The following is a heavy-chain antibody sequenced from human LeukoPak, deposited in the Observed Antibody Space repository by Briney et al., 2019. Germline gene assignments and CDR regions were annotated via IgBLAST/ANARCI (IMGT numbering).Heavy chain of an antibody. CDR1: GFTFSSYD. D-gene: IGHD3-10*01. V-gene: IGHV3-23*01. CDR2: ISSSGGII. J-gene: IGHJ4*02. Sequence: GGSLRLSCAASGFTFSSYDMSWVRQAPGKGLEWVSVISSSGGIIYYADSVRGRFTISRDNSKNTLYLQMNSLRPEDTAVYYCAKPYNPGSGSYDYWGQGTLVTVSS. CDR3: AKPYNPGSGSYDY.